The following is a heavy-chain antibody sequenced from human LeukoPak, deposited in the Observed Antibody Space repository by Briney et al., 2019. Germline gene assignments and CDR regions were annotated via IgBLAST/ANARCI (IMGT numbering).Heavy chain of an antibody. CDR3: ARELLWFGEGAFDI. V-gene: IGHV3-21*01. Sequence: GGSLRLSCAASGFTFSSYSMNWVRQAPGKGLEWVSSISSSSSYIYCADSVKGRFTISRDNAKNSLYLQMNSLRAEDTAVYYCARELLWFGEGAFDIWGQGTMVTVSS. D-gene: IGHD3-10*01. J-gene: IGHJ3*02. CDR2: ISSSSSYI. CDR1: GFTFSSYS.